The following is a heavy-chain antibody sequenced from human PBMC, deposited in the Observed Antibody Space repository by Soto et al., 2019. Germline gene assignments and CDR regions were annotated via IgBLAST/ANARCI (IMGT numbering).Heavy chain of an antibody. CDR2: ISSSSSYI. CDR3: AGHCSSTSCYGYYMDV. CDR1: GFTFSSYS. V-gene: IGHV3-21*01. J-gene: IGHJ6*03. D-gene: IGHD2-2*01. Sequence: EVQLVESGGGLVKPGGSLRLSCAASGFTFSSYSMNWVRQAPGKGLEWVSSISSSSSYIYYADSVEGRFTISRDNAKNSLYLQMNSLRAEDTAVYYCAGHCSSTSCYGYYMDVWGKGTTVTVSS.